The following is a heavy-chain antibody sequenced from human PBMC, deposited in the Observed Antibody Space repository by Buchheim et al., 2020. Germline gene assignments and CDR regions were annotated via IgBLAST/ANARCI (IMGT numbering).Heavy chain of an antibody. CDR1: GFTFSTYS. CDR3: AREVSSRNLDY. J-gene: IGHJ4*02. V-gene: IGHV3-48*01. CDR2: ISSISSTI. D-gene: IGHD6-13*01. Sequence: EVQLVESGGGLVQPGGSLRLSCAASGFTFSTYSMNWVRQAPGKGLEWVSYISSISSTIYYADSVKGRFTISRDNAKNSLYLQMNSLRADDTAVYYCAREVSSRNLDYWGQGTL.